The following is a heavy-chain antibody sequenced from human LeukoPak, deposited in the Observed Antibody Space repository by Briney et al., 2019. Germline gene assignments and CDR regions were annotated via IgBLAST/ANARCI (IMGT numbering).Heavy chain of an antibody. CDR2: ISSSSSTI. CDR3: ARLTIFGMVRPPMDV. Sequence: PGGSLRLSCAASGFTFSSYSMNWVRQAPGKGLEWVSYISSSSSTIYYADSVKGRFTISRDNAKNSLYLQMNSLRAEDTAVYYCARLTIFGMVRPPMDVWGQGTTVTVSS. V-gene: IGHV3-48*01. CDR1: GFTFSSYS. D-gene: IGHD3-3*01. J-gene: IGHJ6*02.